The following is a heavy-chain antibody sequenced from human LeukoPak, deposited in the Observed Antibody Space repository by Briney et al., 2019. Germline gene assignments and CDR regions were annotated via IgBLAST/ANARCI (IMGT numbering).Heavy chain of an antibody. V-gene: IGHV3-48*03. CDR1: GSTFSRYE. CDR2: ISSSGVGI. CDR3: ARSLFPFFDY. Sequence: PGGSLRLYCAASGSTFSRYEVNWVRQAPGKGLEWVSYISSSGVGIYYADSVKGRFTISRDNAKNSLYLQMNSLRAEDTAIYHCARSLFPFFDYWGQGSLVTVSS. D-gene: IGHD3-3*01. J-gene: IGHJ4*02.